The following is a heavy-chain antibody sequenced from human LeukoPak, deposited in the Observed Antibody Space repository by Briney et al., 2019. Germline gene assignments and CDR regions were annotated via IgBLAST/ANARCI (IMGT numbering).Heavy chain of an antibody. CDR2: IYYSGST. D-gene: IGHD2-2*01. J-gene: IGHJ3*02. CDR1: GGSISSYY. Sequence: PSETLSLTCTVSGGSISSYYWSWIRQPPGKGLEWIGYIYYSGSTNYNPSLKSRVTISVDTSKNQFSLKLSSVTAADTAVYYCARVPAAIYDAFDIWGQGTMVTVSS. V-gene: IGHV4-59*01. CDR3: ARVPAAIYDAFDI.